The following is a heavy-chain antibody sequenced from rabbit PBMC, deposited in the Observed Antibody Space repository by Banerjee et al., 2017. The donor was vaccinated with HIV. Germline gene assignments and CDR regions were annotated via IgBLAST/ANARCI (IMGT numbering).Heavy chain of an antibody. Sequence: QEQLVESGGGLVKPGASLTLTCTASGFPFSSGYDMCWVRQAPGKGLEWIGCIYPDYGSTDYASWAKGRFTISKTSSTTVTLQMTSLTAADTATYFCARDHVYGVAGVYAAWGPGTLVTVS. CDR1: GFPFSSGYD. CDR2: IYPDYGST. D-gene: IGHD2-1*01. J-gene: IGHJ4*01. CDR3: ARDHVYGVAGVYAA. V-gene: IGHV1S45*01.